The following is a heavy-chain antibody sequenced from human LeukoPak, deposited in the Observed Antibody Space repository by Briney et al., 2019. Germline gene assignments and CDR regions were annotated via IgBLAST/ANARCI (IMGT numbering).Heavy chain of an antibody. V-gene: IGHV3-7*01. J-gene: IGHJ6*03. CDR1: GFNFSSYW. Sequence: GGSLTLSCAASGFNFSSYWMLWVRPAPGKGLEGVANIKQDGSEKFYVDSVKGRFTISRDNAKNSLYLQMNSLRAEDAAVYYCARIRRYYYYMDVWGKGTTVTVSS. CDR3: ARIRRYYYYMDV. CDR2: IKQDGSEK.